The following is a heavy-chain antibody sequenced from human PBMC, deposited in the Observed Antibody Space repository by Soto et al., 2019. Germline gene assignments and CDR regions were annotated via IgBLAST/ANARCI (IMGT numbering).Heavy chain of an antibody. D-gene: IGHD2-15*01. Sequence: QVQLVESGGGVVQPGKSLRLSCAASGFIFSNYGMHWVRQAPGKGLEWVALISFDGKNRNYADSVKGRFTIYRDNPKNTLYLEMNSLRPEDTALYYCAKRGGVVGGSEHPFFEYWGQGPLVTVSS. V-gene: IGHV3-30*18. J-gene: IGHJ4*02. CDR2: ISFDGKNR. CDR3: AKRGGVVGGSEHPFFEY. CDR1: GFIFSNYG.